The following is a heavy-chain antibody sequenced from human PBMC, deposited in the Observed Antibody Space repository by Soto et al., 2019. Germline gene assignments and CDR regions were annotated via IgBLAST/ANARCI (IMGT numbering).Heavy chain of an antibody. Sequence: GASVKVSCKASGYTFTGYYMHWVRQAPGQGLEWMGWINPNSGGTNYAQKFQGRVTMTRDTSISTAYMELSRLRSDDTAVYYCARGRSGDYGSVGYYGMDVWGHGTTVTVSS. V-gene: IGHV1-2*02. CDR3: ARGRSGDYGSVGYYGMDV. CDR1: GYTFTGYY. J-gene: IGHJ6*02. D-gene: IGHD4-17*01. CDR2: INPNSGGT.